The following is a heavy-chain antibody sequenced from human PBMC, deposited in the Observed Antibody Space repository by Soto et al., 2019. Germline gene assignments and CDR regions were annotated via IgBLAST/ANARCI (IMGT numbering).Heavy chain of an antibody. D-gene: IGHD3-10*01. J-gene: IGHJ6*02. CDR1: GGSISSGGYY. CDR2: IYYSGST. CDR3: ARESVTMVRGVIYYYGMDV. V-gene: IGHV4-31*03. Sequence: PSETLSLTCTVSGGSISSGGYYWSWIRQHPGKGLEWIGYIYYSGSTYYNPSLKSRVTISVDTSKNQFSLKLSSVTAADTAVYYCARESVTMVRGVIYYYGMDVWGQGTTVT.